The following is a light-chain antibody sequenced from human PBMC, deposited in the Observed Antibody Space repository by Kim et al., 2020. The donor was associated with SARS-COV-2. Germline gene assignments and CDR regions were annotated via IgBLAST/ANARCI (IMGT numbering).Light chain of an antibody. J-gene: IGKJ4*01. V-gene: IGKV3-20*01. Sequence: DIVLTQSPGTLSLSPGERATLSCRASQSVGRNYLAWYQQKPGQAPRLLIHHASNRATGIPDRFSGSGSETDFSLTISRLEPEDFAVFYCQQYATAPLTFGGGTKVDIK. CDR3: QQYATAPLT. CDR1: QSVGRNY. CDR2: HAS.